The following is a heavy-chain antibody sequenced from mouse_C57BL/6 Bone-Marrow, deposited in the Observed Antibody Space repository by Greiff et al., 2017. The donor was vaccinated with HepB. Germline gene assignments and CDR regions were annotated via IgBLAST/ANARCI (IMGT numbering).Heavy chain of an antibody. V-gene: IGHV2-2*01. CDR1: GFSLTSYG. CDR3: ARTGGSSFYFDY. D-gene: IGHD1-1*01. CDR2: IWSGGST. Sequence: VKVVESGPGLVQPSQSLSITCTVSGFSLTSYGVHWVRQSPGKGLEWLGVIWSGGSTDYNAAFISRLSISKDNSKSQVFFKMNSLQADDTAIYYCARTGGSSFYFDYWGQGTTLTVSS. J-gene: IGHJ2*01.